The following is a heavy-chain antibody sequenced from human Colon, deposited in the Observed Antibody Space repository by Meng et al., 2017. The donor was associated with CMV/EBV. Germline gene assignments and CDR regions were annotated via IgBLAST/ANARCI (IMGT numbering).Heavy chain of an antibody. CDR2: INHSGNT. CDR1: GGSFSGYY. J-gene: IGHJ6*02. V-gene: IGHV4-34*01. Sequence: SETLSLTCAVYGGSFSGYYWSWIRQSPGKGLEWIGEINHSGNTNYNPSLKSRVTISADTSTNQVSVKLRSVTAADTAVYSCARAFCGGECYSSSNYYCGMDVWGQGTAVTVSS. D-gene: IGHD2-21*01. CDR3: ARAFCGGECYSSSNYYCGMDV.